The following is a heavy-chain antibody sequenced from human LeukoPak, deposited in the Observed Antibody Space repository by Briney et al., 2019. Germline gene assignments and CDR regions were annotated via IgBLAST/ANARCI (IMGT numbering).Heavy chain of an antibody. CDR1: GFTFSSYT. V-gene: IGHV3-21*01. D-gene: IGHD1-1*01. J-gene: IGHJ4*02. Sequence: GGSLRLSCAASGFTFSSYTMYWIRQAPGKGLEWVSSISGSNSYIFYADSMKGRFTVSRDNAKDSLYLQMNSLRAEDTAVYYCARALTTLTYEGYWGQGTLVTVSS. CDR3: ARALTTLTYEGY. CDR2: ISGSNSYI.